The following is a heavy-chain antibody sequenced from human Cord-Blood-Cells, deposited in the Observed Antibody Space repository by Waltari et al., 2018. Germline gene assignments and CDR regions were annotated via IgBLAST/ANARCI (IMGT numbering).Heavy chain of an antibody. CDR3: ARGGVVEYFQH. Sequence: QVQLQQWGAGLLKPSETLSLTCAVYGGSFSGYYWSWIRQPPGKGLEWIGEINHSGRTNDNPSLKSRVTISVDTSKNQFSLKLSSVTAADTAVYYCARGGVVEYFQHWGQGTLVTVSS. V-gene: IGHV4-34*01. CDR2: INHSGRT. CDR1: GGSFSGYY. J-gene: IGHJ1*01. D-gene: IGHD3-3*01.